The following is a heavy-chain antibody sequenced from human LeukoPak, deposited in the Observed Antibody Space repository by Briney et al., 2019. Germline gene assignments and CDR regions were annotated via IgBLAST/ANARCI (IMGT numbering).Heavy chain of an antibody. CDR1: GFTFSSYA. CDR2: ISGSGGST. D-gene: IGHD6-13*01. Sequence: GGSLRLSCAASGFTFSSYAMTWVRQAPGKGLEWVSAISGSGGSTYYADSVKGRFTISRDNSKNTLYLQMNSLRAEDTAVYYCAKVAGYSSSRSGTLDYWGQGTLVTVSS. CDR3: AKVAGYSSSRSGTLDY. V-gene: IGHV3-23*01. J-gene: IGHJ4*02.